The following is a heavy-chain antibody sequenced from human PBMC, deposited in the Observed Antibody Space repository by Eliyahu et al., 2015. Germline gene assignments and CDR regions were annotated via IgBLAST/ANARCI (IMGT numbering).Heavy chain of an antibody. D-gene: IGHD5-24*01. V-gene: IGHV4-39*01. CDR1: GGSISTSSYQ. Sequence: QLQLQESGPGLVKPSETLSLTCTVSGGSISTSSYQWGWIRQSPGKGLEWIGSIYYSGNTHYNPSLKSRVTISVDTSKNQFSLKLSSVTAADTAVYYCARHDAEMATNRTPTLYHYYHMDVWGRGTTVTVSS. CDR2: IYYSGNT. CDR3: ARHDAEMATNRTPTLYHYYHMDV. J-gene: IGHJ6*03.